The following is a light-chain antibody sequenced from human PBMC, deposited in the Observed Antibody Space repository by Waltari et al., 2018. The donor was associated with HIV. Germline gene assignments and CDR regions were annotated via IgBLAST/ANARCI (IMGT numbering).Light chain of an antibody. Sequence: QSVLTQPPSASGTPGRRVTLPGSGGSSNMGGNTVNWSQQLPGTAPKLLIYSNNQRPSGVPDRFSGSKSGTSASLAISGLQSEDEADYYCAAWDDSLNGLVVFGGGTKLTVL. CDR1: SSNMGGNT. J-gene: IGLJ2*01. V-gene: IGLV1-44*01. CDR2: SNN. CDR3: AAWDDSLNGLVV.